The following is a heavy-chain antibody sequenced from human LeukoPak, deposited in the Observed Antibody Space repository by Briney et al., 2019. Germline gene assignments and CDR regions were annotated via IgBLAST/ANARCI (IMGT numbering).Heavy chain of an antibody. CDR1: GFTFSSHW. V-gene: IGHV3-74*01. D-gene: IGHD2-2*01. J-gene: IGHJ5*02. Sequence: GGSLRLSCAASGFTFSSHWMHWVRQAPEKGLVGVSHINADGSATYYAASVKGRFTISRDNARNTLYLQMHSLTAEDTGVYYCVRGALRDCSYTSCTRGNWFDHWGQGTLVTVSS. CDR3: VRGALRDCSYTSCTRGNWFDH. CDR2: INADGSAT.